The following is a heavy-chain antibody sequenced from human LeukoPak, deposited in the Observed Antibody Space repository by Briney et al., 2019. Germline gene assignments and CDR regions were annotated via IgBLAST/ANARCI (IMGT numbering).Heavy chain of an antibody. CDR1: GFTFSSYA. J-gene: IGHJ4*02. D-gene: IGHD3-22*01. V-gene: IGHV3-30*04. Sequence: GGSLRLSCAASGFTFSSYAMHWIRQAPGKGLERVAVISYDGSNKYYADSVKGRFTISRDNSKNTLYLQMNSLRAEDTAVYYCARPRHQTTELLPFDYWGQGTLVTVSS. CDR2: ISYDGSNK. CDR3: ARPRHQTTELLPFDY.